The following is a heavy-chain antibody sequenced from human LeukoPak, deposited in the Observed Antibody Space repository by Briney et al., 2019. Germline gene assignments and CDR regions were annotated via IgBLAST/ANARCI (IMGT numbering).Heavy chain of an antibody. Sequence: SETLSLTRTVSGASVSSYYWSWIRQPPGKGLEWIGYIYHSGNTNYNPSLDSRATLSVDTSKNQFSLRLTPVTAADTAVYYCARVRVGGTFYYFDYWGQGTLVTVSS. V-gene: IGHV4-59*02. CDR3: ARVRVGGTFYYFDY. CDR2: IYHSGNT. J-gene: IGHJ4*02. CDR1: GASVSSYY. D-gene: IGHD2/OR15-2a*01.